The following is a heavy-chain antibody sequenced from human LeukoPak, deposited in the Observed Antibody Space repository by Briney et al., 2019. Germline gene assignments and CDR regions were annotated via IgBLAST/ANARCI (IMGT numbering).Heavy chain of an antibody. D-gene: IGHD5-18*01. V-gene: IGHV1-69*13. CDR1: GGTFSSYA. Sequence: SVKVSCKASGGTFSSYAISWGRQAPGQGVEWMGGIIPIFGTANYAQKFQGRVTITADESTSTAYMELSSLRSEDTAVYYCARGGYSYGVDYWGQGTLVTVSS. CDR3: ARGGYSYGVDY. CDR2: IIPIFGTA. J-gene: IGHJ4*02.